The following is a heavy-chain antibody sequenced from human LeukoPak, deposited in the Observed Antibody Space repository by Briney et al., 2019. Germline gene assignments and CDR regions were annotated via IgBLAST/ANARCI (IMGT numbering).Heavy chain of an antibody. V-gene: IGHV1-2*02. Sequence: EASVTVSCKASGYTFTGYYMHWVRQAPGQGREWMGWSNPNSGGTNYAQKFQGRVTMTRDTSISTAYMELSRLRSDDTAVYYCARDNSVRDEAWWFSPWGQGTLVTVSS. CDR2: SNPNSGGT. CDR3: ARDNSVRDEAWWFSP. D-gene: IGHD5-24*01. CDR1: GYTFTGYY. J-gene: IGHJ5*02.